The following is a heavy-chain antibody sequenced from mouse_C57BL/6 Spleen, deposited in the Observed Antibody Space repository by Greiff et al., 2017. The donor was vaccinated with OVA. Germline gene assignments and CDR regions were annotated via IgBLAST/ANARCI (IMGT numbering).Heavy chain of an antibody. D-gene: IGHD2-4*01. V-gene: IGHV5-9*01. J-gene: IGHJ4*01. Sequence: EVKLMESGGGLVKPGGSLKLSCAASGFTFSSYTMSWVRQTPEKRLEWVATISGGGGNTYYPDSVKGRFTISRDNAKNTLYLQMSSLRSEDTALYYCARDYDYAMDYWGQGTSVTVSS. CDR1: GFTFSSYT. CDR3: ARDYDYAMDY. CDR2: ISGGGGNT.